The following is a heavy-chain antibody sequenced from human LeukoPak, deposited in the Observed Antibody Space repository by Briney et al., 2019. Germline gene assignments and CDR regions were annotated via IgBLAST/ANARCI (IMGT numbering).Heavy chain of an antibody. CDR3: ARDFTYDYDTSGNHAFDI. J-gene: IGHJ3*02. CDR2: IHTSGST. D-gene: IGHD3-22*01. V-gene: IGHV4-61*02. CDR1: GGAISSGSYY. Sequence: SETLSLTCTGSGGAISSGSYYWSWIRQPAGKGLKGIGRIHTSGSTNYSPALKTRVTISIDTFKNQFSLKLSSVTAAETAVYYCARDFTYDYDTSGNHAFDIWGQGTMVTVSS.